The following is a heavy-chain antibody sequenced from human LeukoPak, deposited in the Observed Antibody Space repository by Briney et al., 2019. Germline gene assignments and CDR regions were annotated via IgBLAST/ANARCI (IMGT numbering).Heavy chain of an antibody. CDR1: GFTFSSYA. CDR3: GRRDYYYYGMDV. Sequence: PGGSLRLSCAASGFTFSSYAMSWVRQAPGKGLEWVSAISGSGGSTYYADSVKGRFTVSRDNSKNTLYLQMNSLRAEDTAVYYCGRRDYYYYGMDVWGQGTTVTVSS. V-gene: IGHV3-23*01. J-gene: IGHJ6*02. CDR2: ISGSGGST.